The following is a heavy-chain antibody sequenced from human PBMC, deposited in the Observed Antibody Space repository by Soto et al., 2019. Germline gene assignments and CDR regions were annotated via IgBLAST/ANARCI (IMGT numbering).Heavy chain of an antibody. CDR2: IFHGGST. D-gene: IGHD2-15*01. CDR3: ARARWYDAFDV. J-gene: IGHJ3*01. V-gene: IGHV4-38-2*02. CDR1: GFFISIGNY. Sequence: ETMLRTCSVSGFFISIGNYWGVIRKPPGKGLEWIGSIFHGGSTYYNPSLKSRVTISVDMSKNQFSLKLNSVTAADTAVYYCARARWYDAFDVWGQGTVVSVSS.